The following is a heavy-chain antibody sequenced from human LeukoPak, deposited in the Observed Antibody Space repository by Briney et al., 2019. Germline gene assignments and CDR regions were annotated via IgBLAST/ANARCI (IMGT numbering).Heavy chain of an antibody. J-gene: IGHJ3*02. CDR1: GYTFTGYY. D-gene: IGHD3-22*01. Sequence: ASVKVSCKASGYTFTGYYMHWVRQAPGQGLEWMGWINPNSGGTNYAQKFQGRVTMTRDTSISTAYMELSSLRSEDTAVYYCARGGGITMIVVVGDAFDIWGQGTMVTVSS. CDR2: INPNSGGT. V-gene: IGHV1-2*02. CDR3: ARGGGITMIVVVGDAFDI.